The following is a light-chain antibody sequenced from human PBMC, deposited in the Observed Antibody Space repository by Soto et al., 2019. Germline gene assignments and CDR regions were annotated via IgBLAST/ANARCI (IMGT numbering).Light chain of an antibody. CDR3: QQYKNWPPIT. CDR2: GAS. V-gene: IGKV3-15*01. Sequence: EIVMTQSPATLSVSPGERATLSCRASQSISSKLAWYQPKPGQAPRLLIYGASTRATGIPARFSGSASGTEFTLTISGLQSEDFAVYYCQQYKNWPPITFGQGTRLEIK. CDR1: QSISSK. J-gene: IGKJ5*01.